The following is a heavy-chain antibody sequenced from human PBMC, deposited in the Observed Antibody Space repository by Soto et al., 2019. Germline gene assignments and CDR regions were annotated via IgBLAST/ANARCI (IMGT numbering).Heavy chain of an antibody. CDR1: GYTFTSYG. J-gene: IGHJ5*02. D-gene: IGHD2-2*01. CDR2: ISAYNGNT. V-gene: IGHV1-18*04. CDR3: ARDGGADIVVVLVGSWFDP. Sequence: ASVKVSCKASGYTFTSYGMSWLRQAPGQGLEGMGWISAYNGNTDYAQNLQRRVAMTTDTSTSTAYIELRSLRSDDTAVYYCARDGGADIVVVLVGSWFDPWGHGTLVTV.